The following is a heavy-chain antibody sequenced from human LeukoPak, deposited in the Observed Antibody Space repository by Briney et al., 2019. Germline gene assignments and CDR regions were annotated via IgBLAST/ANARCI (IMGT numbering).Heavy chain of an antibody. D-gene: IGHD5-18*01. CDR2: TYYRSKWYN. CDR3: ARGGQGDGYSADEAFDI. CDR1: GDSVFSNSA. Sequence: SQTLSLTCAISGDSVFSNSAWNWIRQSPSRGLEWLGRTYYRSKWYNDYVVSVKSRININSDTSKNQFSLQLSSVTPEDTAVYYCARGGQGDGYSADEAFDIWGQGTMVTVS. J-gene: IGHJ3*02. V-gene: IGHV6-1*01.